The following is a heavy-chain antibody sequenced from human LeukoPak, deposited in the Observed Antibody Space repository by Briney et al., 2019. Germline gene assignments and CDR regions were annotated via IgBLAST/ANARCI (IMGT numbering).Heavy chain of an antibody. CDR1: GLTVSNNY. D-gene: IGHD2-15*01. CDR2: IYSGGSA. J-gene: IGHJ4*02. Sequence: VTLSLTCAASGLTVSNNYMKWLRQAPGQGLEWVSLIYSGGSAYSADSVKGRFTISSETPENTLYLQMNNLIADTTAFYCCGRDRHCSGGSCSGLWGQGTLVTVSS. V-gene: IGHV3-53*01. CDR3: GRDRHCSGGSCSGL.